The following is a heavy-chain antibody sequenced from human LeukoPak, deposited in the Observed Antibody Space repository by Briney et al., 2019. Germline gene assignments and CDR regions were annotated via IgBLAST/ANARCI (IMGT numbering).Heavy chain of an antibody. CDR3: ARVCSSTSCTVHGMDV. Sequence: ASVTVSCKASGYTFTSYAMHWVRQAPGQRLEWMGWINAGNVNTKYSQRFQGRVTITRDTSASTAYMELSSLRSEDTAVYYCARVCSSTSCTVHGMDVWGQGTTVTVSS. D-gene: IGHD2-2*01. CDR2: INAGNVNT. V-gene: IGHV1-3*01. CDR1: GYTFTSYA. J-gene: IGHJ6*02.